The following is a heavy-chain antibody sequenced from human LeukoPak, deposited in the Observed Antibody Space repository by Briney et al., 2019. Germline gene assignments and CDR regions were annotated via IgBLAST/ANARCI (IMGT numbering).Heavy chain of an antibody. CDR3: ARLVGAGKDYYYYYMDV. CDR2: IYYSGST. D-gene: IGHD1-26*01. CDR1: GGSISSGGYS. V-gene: IGHV4-30-4*07. Sequence: SQTLSLTCAVSGGSISSGGYSWSWIRQPPGKGLEGIGYIYYSGSTYYNPSLKSRVTISVDTSKNQFSLKLSSVTAADTAVYYCARLVGAGKDYYYYYMDVWGKGTTVTVSS. J-gene: IGHJ6*03.